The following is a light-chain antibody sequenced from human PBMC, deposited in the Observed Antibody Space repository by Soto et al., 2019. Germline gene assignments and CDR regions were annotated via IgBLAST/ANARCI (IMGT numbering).Light chain of an antibody. J-gene: IGKJ1*01. CDR3: QQRSDWPPT. Sequence: EIVLTPSPATLSLSPGARATLSCRASQTVGSYLAWFRQTPGQAPRLLIYDTSIRATGIPARFSGSGSGTDFTLTISSLEAEDFAVYYCQQRSDWPPTFCQGTKVAIK. CDR1: QTVGSY. CDR2: DTS. V-gene: IGKV3-11*01.